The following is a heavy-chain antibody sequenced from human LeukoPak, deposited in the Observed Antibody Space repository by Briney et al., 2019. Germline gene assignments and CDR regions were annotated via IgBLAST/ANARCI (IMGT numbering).Heavy chain of an antibody. Sequence: ASVKVSCRASGYTFTGYYMHWVRQAPGQGLEWMGWINPNSGGTNYAQKFQGRVTMTRDTSISTAYMELSRLRSDDTAVYYCASGVLLGYCSSTSCFQGGNWFDPWGQGTLVTVSS. CDR2: INPNSGGT. CDR3: ASGVLLGYCSSTSCFQGGNWFDP. D-gene: IGHD2-2*01. CDR1: GYTFTGYY. J-gene: IGHJ5*02. V-gene: IGHV1-2*02.